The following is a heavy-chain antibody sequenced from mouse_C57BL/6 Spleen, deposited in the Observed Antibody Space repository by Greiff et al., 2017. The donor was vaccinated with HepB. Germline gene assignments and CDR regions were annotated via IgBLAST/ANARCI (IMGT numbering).Heavy chain of an antibody. D-gene: IGHD2-4*01. CDR2: ISSGGSYT. Sequence: EVQWVESGGDLVKPGGSLKLSCAASGFTFSSYGMSWVRQTPDKRLEWVATISSGGSYTYYPDSVKGRFTISRDNAKNTLYLQMSSLKSEDTAMYYCARHERLNAMDYWGQGTSVTVSS. J-gene: IGHJ4*01. CDR3: ARHERLNAMDY. CDR1: GFTFSSYG. V-gene: IGHV5-6*01.